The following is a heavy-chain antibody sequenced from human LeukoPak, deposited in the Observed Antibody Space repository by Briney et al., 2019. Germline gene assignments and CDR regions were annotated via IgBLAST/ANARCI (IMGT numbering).Heavy chain of an antibody. V-gene: IGHV4-61*02. CDR2: IYTSGST. Sequence: SQTLSLTCTVSGGSISSGSYYWSWIRQPAGKGLEWIGRIYTSGSTTYNPSLKSRVTISVDTSKNQFSLKLSSVTAADTAVYYCARSPVGYCSSTSCYAISSGDAFDIWGQGTMVTVSS. D-gene: IGHD2-2*01. J-gene: IGHJ3*02. CDR3: ARSPVGYCSSTSCYAISSGDAFDI. CDR1: GGSISSGSYY.